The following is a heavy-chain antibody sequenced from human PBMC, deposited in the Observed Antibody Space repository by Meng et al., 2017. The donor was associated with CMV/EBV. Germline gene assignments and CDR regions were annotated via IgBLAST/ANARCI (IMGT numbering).Heavy chain of an antibody. CDR3: ATPTNYYYYGMDV. CDR1: GGSISSYY. J-gene: IGHJ6*02. Sequence: SETLSLTCTVSGGSISSYYWSWIRQPPGKGLEWIGYIYYSGSTNYNPSLKSRVTISVDTSKNQFSLKLSSVTAADTAGYYCATPTNYYYYGMDVWGQGTTVTVSS. CDR2: IYYSGST. D-gene: IGHD2-8*01. V-gene: IGHV4-59*01.